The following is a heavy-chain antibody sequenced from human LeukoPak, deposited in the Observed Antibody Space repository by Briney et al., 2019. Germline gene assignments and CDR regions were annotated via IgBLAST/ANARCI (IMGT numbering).Heavy chain of an antibody. D-gene: IGHD3-22*01. CDR1: GGSISSSSYY. Sequence: SETLSLTCTVSGGSISSSSYYWGWIRQPPGKGLEWIGSIYYSGSTYYNPSLKSRVTISVDTSKNQFSLKLSSVTAADTAVYYCARIPMRWLMIVVVIPALGYFDLWGRGTLVTVSS. J-gene: IGHJ2*01. CDR2: IYYSGST. CDR3: ARIPMRWLMIVVVIPALGYFDL. V-gene: IGHV4-39*01.